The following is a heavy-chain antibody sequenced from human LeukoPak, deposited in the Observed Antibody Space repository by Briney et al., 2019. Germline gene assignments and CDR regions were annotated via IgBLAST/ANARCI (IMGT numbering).Heavy chain of an antibody. V-gene: IGHV3-7*03. CDR3: ARHSSGQPFDY. D-gene: IGHD6-19*01. Sequence: QPGGSLRLSCAASGFNFTSYTMNWVRQAPGNALEWVAYIKKDGSEKYYVDSVKGRFTISRDNAKNSLYLQMNSLRAEDTAVYYCARHSSGQPFDYWGQGTLVTVSS. J-gene: IGHJ4*02. CDR1: GFNFTSYT. CDR2: IKKDGSEK.